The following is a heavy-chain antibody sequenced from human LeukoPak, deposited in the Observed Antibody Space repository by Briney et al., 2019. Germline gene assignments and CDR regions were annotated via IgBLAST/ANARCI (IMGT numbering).Heavy chain of an antibody. J-gene: IGHJ4*02. CDR2: IWYDGSNE. D-gene: IGHD2-2*01. CDR3: ARGGRYCSSSSCHLGDY. Sequence: GGSLRLSCAASGFTFSNYGMQWVRQAPGKGLEGVAVIWYDGSNEYYADSVKGRFTISRDNSKNTLYLQMNSLRAEDTAVHYCARGGRYCSSSSCHLGDYWGQGTLVTVSS. CDR1: GFTFSNYG. V-gene: IGHV3-33*08.